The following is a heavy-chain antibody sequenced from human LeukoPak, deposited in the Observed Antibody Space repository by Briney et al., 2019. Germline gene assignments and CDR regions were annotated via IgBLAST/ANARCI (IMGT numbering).Heavy chain of an antibody. CDR2: IWYDGSNK. Sequence: GGSLRLSCAASGFTFSSYGMHWVRQAPGKGLEWGAVIWYDGSNKYYADSVKGRFTISGDNSKNTLYLQMNSLRAEDTAVYYCARDQGSSASFDAFDIWGQGTMVTVSS. V-gene: IGHV3-33*01. CDR3: ARDQGSSASFDAFDI. J-gene: IGHJ3*02. D-gene: IGHD6-13*01. CDR1: GFTFSSYG.